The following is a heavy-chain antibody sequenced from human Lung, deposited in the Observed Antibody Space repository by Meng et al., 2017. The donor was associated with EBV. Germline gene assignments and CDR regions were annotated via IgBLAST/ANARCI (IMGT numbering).Heavy chain of an antibody. Sequence: EVQLVGSGGGVVETGGSLRLPCAASGFIFNNYRMNWVRQAPGKGLGWVSVIDYGGISTYYADSVKGRFTISRDNAKNSVSLQMNNLRAEDTAVYYCVREEYDPRDFWGQGTLVTVSS. CDR3: VREEYDPRDF. CDR1: GFIFNNYR. V-gene: IGHV3-21*01. CDR2: IDYGGIST. D-gene: IGHD3-16*01. J-gene: IGHJ4*02.